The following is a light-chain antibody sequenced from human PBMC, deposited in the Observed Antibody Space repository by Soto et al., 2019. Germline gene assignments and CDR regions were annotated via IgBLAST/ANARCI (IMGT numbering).Light chain of an antibody. J-gene: IGKJ3*01. CDR2: FTS. V-gene: IGKV1-12*01. CDR1: QEINMW. CDR3: HQGHSFPLT. Sequence: DIQMTQSPSSVSASVGDRITSTCRASQEINMWLAWHQQKPGQAPNILIFFTSNLKGGVPSRFSASGSGPDFTLTVTNVQPDDVAIYSCHQGHSFPLTFGRATKVDLK.